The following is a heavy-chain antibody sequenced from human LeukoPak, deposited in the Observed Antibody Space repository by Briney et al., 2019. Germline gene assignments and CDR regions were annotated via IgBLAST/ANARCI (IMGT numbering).Heavy chain of an antibody. J-gene: IGHJ4*02. CDR3: ARRWQAGYFDY. CDR1: GGSISSSSYY. V-gene: IGHV4-39*01. D-gene: IGHD2-15*01. CDR2: IYYSGST. Sequence: SETLSLTCTVSGGSISSSSYYWGWIRPPPGKGLEWIGSIYYSGSTYYNPSLKSRVTISVDTSKNQFSLKLSSVTAADTAAYYCARRWQAGYFDYWGQGTLVTVSS.